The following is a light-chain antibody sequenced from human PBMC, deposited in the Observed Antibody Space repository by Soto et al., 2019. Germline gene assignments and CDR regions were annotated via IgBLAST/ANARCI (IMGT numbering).Light chain of an antibody. CDR2: KAS. V-gene: IGKV1-5*03. CDR1: QTISSW. Sequence: DIQMTQSPSTLSGSVGDRVTITCRASQTISSWLAWYQQKPGKAPKLLIYKASTLKSGVPSRFSGSGSGTEFTLTSSSLQPDDFEPYYCQHKNSYYEALGPGTKVDLK. CDR3: QHKNSYYEA. J-gene: IGKJ1*01.